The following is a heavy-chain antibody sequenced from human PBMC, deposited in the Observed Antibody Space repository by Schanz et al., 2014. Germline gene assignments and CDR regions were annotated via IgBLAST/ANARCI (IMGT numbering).Heavy chain of an antibody. V-gene: IGHV4-61*02. CDR3: ARDRGHGDLPGDI. J-gene: IGHJ3*02. D-gene: IGHD4-17*01. Sequence: QVQLQESGPGLVKPSQTLSLTCTVSGGSIRSGTYYWSWIRQPAGKGLEWIGRIYTSGSTNYNPSLKSRVTISLDASKSQFSRKLASVTAADTAVYYCARDRGHGDLPGDIWGQGTMVTVSS. CDR2: IYTSGST. CDR1: GGSIRSGTYY.